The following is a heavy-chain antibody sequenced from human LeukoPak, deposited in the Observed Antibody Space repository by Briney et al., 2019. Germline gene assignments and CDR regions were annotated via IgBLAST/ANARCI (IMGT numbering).Heavy chain of an antibody. V-gene: IGHV4-38-2*02. D-gene: IGHD3-10*01. J-gene: IGHJ4*02. CDR3: ARTYYGSGSFLDY. Sequence: PSETLSLTCTVSGYSISSGYYWGWSRQPPGKGVEWIGRIYHSGSTYYNPSLKSRVTISVDTSKNQFSLKLSSVTAADTAVYYCARTYYGSGSFLDYWGQGTLVTVSS. CDR1: GYSISSGYY. CDR2: IYHSGST.